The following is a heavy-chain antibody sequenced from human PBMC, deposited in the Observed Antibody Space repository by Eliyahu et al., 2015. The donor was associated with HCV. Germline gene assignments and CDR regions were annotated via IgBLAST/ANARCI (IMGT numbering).Heavy chain of an antibody. CDR1: GYXFTSYW. Sequence: EVQLVQSGAEVKKPGESLRISCKGSGYXFTSYWISWVRQMPGKGLQWMGKIDPSDSNTNYSPSFQGHVTISADKSINSVFLQWGSLKASDTAKYYCARQGDYYDSSGYYDDAFDIWGQGTMVTVSS. CDR3: ARQGDYYDSSGYYDDAFDI. J-gene: IGHJ3*02. V-gene: IGHV5-10-1*03. CDR2: IDPSDSNT. D-gene: IGHD3-22*01.